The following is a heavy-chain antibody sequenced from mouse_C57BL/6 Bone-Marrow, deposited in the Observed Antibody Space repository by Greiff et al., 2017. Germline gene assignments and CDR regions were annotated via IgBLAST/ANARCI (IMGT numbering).Heavy chain of an antibody. CDR1: GYTFTSYW. CDR3: ARSAFITTAVAGGFAY. CDR2: IHPNSGST. V-gene: IGHV1-64*01. Sequence: QVQLQQPGAELVKPGASVKLSCKASGYTFTSYWMHWVKQRPGQGLEWIGMIHPNSGSTNYNEKFKSKATLTVAKSSSTAYMQLSSLTSEDSAVYYCARSAFITTAVAGGFAYWGQGTLVTVSA. D-gene: IGHD1-1*01. J-gene: IGHJ3*01.